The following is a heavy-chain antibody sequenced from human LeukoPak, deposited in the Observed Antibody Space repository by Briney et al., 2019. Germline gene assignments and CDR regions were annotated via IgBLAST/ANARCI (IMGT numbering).Heavy chain of an antibody. V-gene: IGHV4-59*01. CDR2: IYYSGST. D-gene: IGHD5-24*01. CDR1: GGSISSYY. J-gene: IGHJ4*02. CDR3: ARAGRTDGYKSYFDY. Sequence: SETLSLTCTVSGGSISSYYWNWIRQPPGKRLEWIGYIYYSGSTNYNPSLKSRVTISVDTSKNQFSLTLSSVTAADTAVYYCARAGRTDGYKSYFDYWGQGTLVTVSS.